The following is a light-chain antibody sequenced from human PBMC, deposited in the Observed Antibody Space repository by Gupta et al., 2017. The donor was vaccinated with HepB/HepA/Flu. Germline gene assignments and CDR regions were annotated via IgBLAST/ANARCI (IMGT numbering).Light chain of an antibody. CDR1: QGINRF. Sequence: IHLTQSPSFLSASVGDRVTITCRASQGINRFLAWYQQKPGNAPKLLIYAASVLQSGVPSRFSGSGSGTKFTLTISSLQPEDFATYYCQQLNTSPLTFGGGTKVEIK. V-gene: IGKV1-9*01. CDR2: AAS. J-gene: IGKJ4*01. CDR3: QQLNTSPLT.